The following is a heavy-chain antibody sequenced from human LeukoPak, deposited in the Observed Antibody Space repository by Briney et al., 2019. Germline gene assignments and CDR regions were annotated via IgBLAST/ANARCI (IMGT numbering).Heavy chain of an antibody. J-gene: IGHJ4*02. CDR2: ISSSSSYI. CDR1: GFTFSSYS. CDR3: ARDRDNWNDPYFDY. D-gene: IGHD1-20*01. Sequence: GGSPRLSCAASGFTFSSYSMNWVRQAPGKGLEWVSSISSSSSYIYYADSVKGRFTISRDNAKNSLYLQMNSLRAEDTAVYYCARDRDNWNDPYFDYWGQGTLVTVSS. V-gene: IGHV3-21*01.